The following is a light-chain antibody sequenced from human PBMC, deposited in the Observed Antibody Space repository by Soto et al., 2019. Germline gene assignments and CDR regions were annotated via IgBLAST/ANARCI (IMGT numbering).Light chain of an antibody. V-gene: IGKV1-39*01. CDR1: QGISSY. J-gene: IGKJ5*01. Sequence: DIQLTQSPSFLSASVGDSVTITCRASQGISSYLNWYQQKPGKAPKLLIYAASSLQSGVPSRFSGSGSGTDFTLTISSLQPEDFATYYCQQSYSTPITVGQGTRLEIK. CDR3: QQSYSTPIT. CDR2: AAS.